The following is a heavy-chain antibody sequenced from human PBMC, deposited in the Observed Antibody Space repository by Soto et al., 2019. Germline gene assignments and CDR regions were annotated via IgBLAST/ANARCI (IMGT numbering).Heavy chain of an antibody. CDR1: GGSIISNYW. V-gene: IGHV4-38-2*01. Sequence: SETLSLTCAVSGGSIISNYWWAWIRQSPGEGLVWIGSIYHSGTTYCNPSLESRVIISVDSSESRFALRVTSVTDADSAVYYCASTDNVGYYPYLGQGTLVTVSS. CDR3: ASTDNVGYYPY. D-gene: IGHD3-3*01. J-gene: IGHJ4*02. CDR2: IYHSGTT.